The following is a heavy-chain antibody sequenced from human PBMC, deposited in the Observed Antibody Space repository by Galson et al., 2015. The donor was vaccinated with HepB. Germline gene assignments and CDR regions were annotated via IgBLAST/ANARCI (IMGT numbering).Heavy chain of an antibody. CDR1: GFTFSSYA. D-gene: IGHD6-13*01. J-gene: IGHJ4*02. V-gene: IGHV3-23*01. CDR2: ISGSGGST. Sequence: SLRLSCAASGFTFSSYAMSWVRQAPGKGLEWVSAISGSGGSTYYADSVKGRFTISRDNSKNTLYLQMNSLRAEDAAVYYCAKFASSSWYSPVGYWGQGTLVTVSS. CDR3: AKFASSSWYSPVGY.